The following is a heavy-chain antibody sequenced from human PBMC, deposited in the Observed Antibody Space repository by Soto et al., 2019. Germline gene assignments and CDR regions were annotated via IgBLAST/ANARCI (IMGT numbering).Heavy chain of an antibody. CDR2: IIPIFGTA. D-gene: IGHD2-2*02. CDR3: ARVRGVVVAAAIREDYYYYGMDV. J-gene: IGHJ6*02. Sequence: QVQLVQSGAEVKKPGSSVKVSCKASGGTFSSYAISWVRQAPGQGLEWMGGIIPIFGTANYAQKFQGRVTITADESTSTAYMKLSSLRSEDTAVYYCARVRGVVVAAAIREDYYYYGMDVWGQGTTVTVSS. V-gene: IGHV1-69*01. CDR1: GGTFSSYA.